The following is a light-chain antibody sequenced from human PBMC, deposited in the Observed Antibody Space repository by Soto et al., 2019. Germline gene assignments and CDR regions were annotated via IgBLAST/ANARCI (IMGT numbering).Light chain of an antibody. V-gene: IGKV1-12*01. CDR2: FAS. CDR1: QAIGDR. J-gene: IGKJ1*01. Sequence: DIQLTQSPSSVSASVGDRVTITCRASQAIGDRLAWFQQKPGRAPRHLIQFASTLLRGVPSRFSGSGSGTDFILTINSLQAEDFATYYCLQAQTFPRTFGQGTRGE. CDR3: LQAQTFPRT.